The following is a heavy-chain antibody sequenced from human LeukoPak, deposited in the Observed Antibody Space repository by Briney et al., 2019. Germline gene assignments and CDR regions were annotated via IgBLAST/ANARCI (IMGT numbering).Heavy chain of an antibody. CDR2: LCDSGGST. V-gene: IGHV3-23*01. CDR1: GFTFSSYV. Sequence: PGGSLRLSCAASGFTFSSYVMSWVRDAPGKGLWWVSELCDSGGSTYDEGSVKGRFTNSRDNPKNTLYLQMNSLRAEDSAVYYSARPTLTGYGYWGQGTLVTVSS. CDR3: ARPTLTGYGY. J-gene: IGHJ4*02. D-gene: IGHD3-9*01.